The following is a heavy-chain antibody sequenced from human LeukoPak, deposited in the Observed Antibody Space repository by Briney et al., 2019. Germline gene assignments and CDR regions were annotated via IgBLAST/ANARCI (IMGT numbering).Heavy chain of an antibody. D-gene: IGHD2-15*01. CDR1: GFTFSSYW. J-gene: IGHJ3*02. V-gene: IGHV3-7*01. CDR2: IKTDGSQI. Sequence: GGSLRLSCVASGFTFSSYWMTWVRQAPGKGLEWVANIKTDGSQIYYVDSVKGRFTISRDNAKNSLYLQMNSLRAEDTAVYYCAREKYCSGGSCYSGAFDIWGQGTMVTVSS. CDR3: AREKYCSGGSCYSGAFDI.